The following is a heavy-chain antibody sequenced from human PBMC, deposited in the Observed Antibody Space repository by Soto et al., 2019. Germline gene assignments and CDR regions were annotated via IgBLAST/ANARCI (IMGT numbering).Heavy chain of an antibody. V-gene: IGHV4-59*01. D-gene: IGHD5-18*01. CDR1: GGSISSYY. CDR2: IYYSGST. CDR3: ARDRPSHTARFDY. Sequence: ASETLSLTCTVSGGSISSYYWSWIRQPPGKGLEWIGYIYYSGSTNYNPSLKSRVTISVDTPKNQFSLKLSSVTAADTAVYYCARDRPSHTARFDYWGQGTLVTVSS. J-gene: IGHJ4*02.